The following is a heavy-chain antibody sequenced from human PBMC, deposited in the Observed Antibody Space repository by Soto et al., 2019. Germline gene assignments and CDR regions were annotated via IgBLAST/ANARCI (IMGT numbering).Heavy chain of an antibody. CDR3: ARDVKRGKSSSPTSNFDY. D-gene: IGHD6-13*01. CDR1: GFTFSSYS. Sequence: GGSLRLSCAASGFTFSSYSMNWVRQAPGKGLEWVSYISSSSSTIYYADSVKGRFTISRDNAKNSLYLQMNSLRDEDTAVYYCARDVKRGKSSSPTSNFDYWGQGTLVTVSS. J-gene: IGHJ4*02. V-gene: IGHV3-48*02. CDR2: ISSSSSTI.